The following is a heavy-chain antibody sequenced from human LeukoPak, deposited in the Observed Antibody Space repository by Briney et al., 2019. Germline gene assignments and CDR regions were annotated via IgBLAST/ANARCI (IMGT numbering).Heavy chain of an antibody. V-gene: IGHV3-7*01. J-gene: IGHJ4*02. Sequence: ETLSLTCAVYGGSFSGYYWSWVRQAPGKGLEWVANIKQDGSEKYYVDSVKGRCTISRDNAEDSLYLQMNSLRAEDTAVYYCARVRYTSGWYGDYKYFDYWGQGTLVTVSS. D-gene: IGHD6-19*01. CDR2: IKQDGSEK. CDR1: GGSFSGYY. CDR3: ARVRYTSGWYGDYKYFDY.